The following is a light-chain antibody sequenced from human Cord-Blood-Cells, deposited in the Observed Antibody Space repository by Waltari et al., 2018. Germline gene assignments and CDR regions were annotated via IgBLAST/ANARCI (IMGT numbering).Light chain of an antibody. Sequence: SYELTQPPTVSVSPVQTASITCSGDNLGDKYACWYQQKPGQSPVLVIYQDSKRPPGIPERFSGSNSGNTATLTISGTQAMDEADYYCQAWDSSSYVFGTGTKVTVL. CDR2: QDS. J-gene: IGLJ1*01. CDR3: QAWDSSSYV. V-gene: IGLV3-1*01. CDR1: NLGDKY.